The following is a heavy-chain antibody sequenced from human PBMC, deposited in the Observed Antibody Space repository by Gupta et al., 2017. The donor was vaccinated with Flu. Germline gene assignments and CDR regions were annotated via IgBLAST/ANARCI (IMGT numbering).Heavy chain of an antibody. J-gene: IGHJ5*02. V-gene: IGHV3-33*01. Sequence: QVQLVESGGGVVQPGRSLRLSCAASGFTFSSYGMHWVRQAPGKGLEWVAVIWYDGSNKYYADSVKGRFTISRDNSKNTLYLQMNSLRAEDTAVYYCARDHLAYCGGDCYSPFDPWGQGTLVTVSS. CDR1: GFTFSSYG. CDR3: ARDHLAYCGGDCYSPFDP. D-gene: IGHD2-21*02. CDR2: IWYDGSNK.